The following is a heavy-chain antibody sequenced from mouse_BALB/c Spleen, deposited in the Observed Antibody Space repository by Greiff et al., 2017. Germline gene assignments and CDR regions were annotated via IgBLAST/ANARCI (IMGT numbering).Heavy chain of an antibody. Sequence: EVKLIESGPGLVKPSQTVSLTCTVTGISITTGNYRWSWIRQFPGNKLEWIGYIYYSGTITYNPSLTSRTTITRDTSKNQFFLEMNSLTAEDTATYYCARAIYYYGSSYFFDYWGQGTTLTVSS. CDR2: IYYSGTI. D-gene: IGHD1-1*01. CDR3: ARAIYYYGSSYFFDY. J-gene: IGHJ2*01. V-gene: IGHV3-5*02. CDR1: GISITTGNYR.